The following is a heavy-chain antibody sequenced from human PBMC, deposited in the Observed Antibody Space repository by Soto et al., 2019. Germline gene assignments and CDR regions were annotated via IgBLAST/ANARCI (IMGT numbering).Heavy chain of an antibody. Sequence: GGSLRLSCAVSGFPVSSNYVSWVRQVPGKGLEWVSVIYSGGSAFYPESVKGRFTFSRDNSKNTLYLQMNSLRAEDTAVYYCAKGFIRDCGGDCTVDTWGQGTLVTVYS. D-gene: IGHD2-21*02. CDR2: IYSGGSA. CDR1: GFPVSSNY. CDR3: AKGFIRDCGGDCTVDT. J-gene: IGHJ5*02. V-gene: IGHV3-53*01.